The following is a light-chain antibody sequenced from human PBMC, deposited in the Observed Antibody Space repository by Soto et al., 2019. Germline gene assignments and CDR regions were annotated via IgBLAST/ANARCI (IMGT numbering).Light chain of an antibody. V-gene: IGKV3-20*01. CDR2: GAS. CDR3: QQYDNYPLT. Sequence: EIVLTQSPGTLSRSPWERASLCFRGSQSVSNNYLAWYQQKPGQAPRLLIYGASNRATGIPDRFSGSGSGTDFTLTISSLQPDDFATYYCQQYDNYPLTFGGGTKVDIK. CDR1: QSVSNNY. J-gene: IGKJ4*01.